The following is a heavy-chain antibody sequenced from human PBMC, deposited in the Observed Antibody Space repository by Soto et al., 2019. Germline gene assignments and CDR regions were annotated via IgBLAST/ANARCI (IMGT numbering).Heavy chain of an antibody. V-gene: IGHV3-30*04. J-gene: IGHJ3*02. Sequence: GSLRLSCAASGFSFSSYAMHWVRQAPGKGLEWVAVISYDGRNKYYADSVKGRFTISRDNSKNTLYLQMNSLRDEDTAVYYCARDPYGDYDHAFDIWGQGTMVTVSS. CDR1: GFSFSSYA. D-gene: IGHD4-17*01. CDR3: ARDPYGDYDHAFDI. CDR2: ISYDGRNK.